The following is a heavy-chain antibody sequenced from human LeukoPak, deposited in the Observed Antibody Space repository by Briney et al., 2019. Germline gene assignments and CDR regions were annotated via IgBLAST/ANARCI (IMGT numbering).Heavy chain of an antibody. Sequence: SETLSLTCAVSGGPFSGYFWSWIRQPPGKGLEWIGEINHSGSTNYNPSLKSRVTISVDTSRNQFSLKLSSVTAADTAVYYCAGVWDYYDSTTTFDYWGQGTLVTVSS. J-gene: IGHJ4*02. CDR2: INHSGST. CDR3: AGVWDYYDSTTTFDY. CDR1: GGPFSGYF. V-gene: IGHV4-34*01. D-gene: IGHD3-22*01.